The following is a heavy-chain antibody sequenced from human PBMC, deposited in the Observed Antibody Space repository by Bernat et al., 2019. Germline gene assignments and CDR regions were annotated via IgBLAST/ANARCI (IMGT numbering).Heavy chain of an antibody. CDR1: GGSISSSSYY. CDR2: IYYSGST. D-gene: IGHD3-10*01. V-gene: IGHV4-39*07. J-gene: IGHJ4*02. Sequence: QLQLQESGPGLVKPSETLSLTCTVSGGSISSSSYYWGWIRQPPGKGLEWIGSIYYSGSTNYNPSLKSRVTISVDTSKNQFSLKLSSVTAADTAVYYCARSGYYGSGSYPDYWGQGTLVTVSS. CDR3: ARSGYYGSGSYPDY.